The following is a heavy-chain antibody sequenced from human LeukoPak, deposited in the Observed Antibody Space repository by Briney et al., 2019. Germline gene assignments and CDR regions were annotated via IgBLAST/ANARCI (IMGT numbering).Heavy chain of an antibody. CDR2: ISGSGATS. Sequence: GGSLRLSCAASGFTFSSYAMSWGRQAPGKGLQWVSAISGSGATSYYADSVKGRFTISRDNSQNTLYLQMNSLRAADTAVYYCARHSGSYPGAMNAFDIWGQGTMVTVSS. CDR3: ARHSGSYPGAMNAFDI. D-gene: IGHD1-26*01. CDR1: GFTFSSYA. V-gene: IGHV3-23*01. J-gene: IGHJ3*02.